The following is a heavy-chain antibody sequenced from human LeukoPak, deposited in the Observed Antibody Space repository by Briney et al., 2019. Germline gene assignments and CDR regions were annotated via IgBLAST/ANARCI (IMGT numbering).Heavy chain of an antibody. D-gene: IGHD1-1*01. V-gene: IGHV3-15*01. Sequence: PGGSLRLSCAASGFTFSNAWMSWVRQAPGKGLGGVAVIKAKINVGTRDYATPVKGRFTISRDDSKNTLYLQMNSLKTEDTAVYYCTTVGLWRTPGTVTVEGFDNWGQGTLVTVSS. J-gene: IGHJ4*02. CDR3: TTVGLWRTPGTVTVEGFDN. CDR2: IKAKINVGTR. CDR1: GFTFSNAW.